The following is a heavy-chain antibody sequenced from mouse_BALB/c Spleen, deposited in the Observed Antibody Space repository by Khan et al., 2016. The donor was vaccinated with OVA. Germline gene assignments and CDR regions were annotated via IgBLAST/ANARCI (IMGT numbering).Heavy chain of an antibody. CDR2: ISPGSGDT. CDR3: ARRNYFGYTFAY. V-gene: IGHV1-77*01. J-gene: IGHJ3*01. CDR1: GYTFTDYY. Sequence: QVQLKQSGAELARPGASVKLSCKASGYTFTDYYINWVKLRTGQGLEWIGEISPGSGDTYYNERFKGKATLTADNPSSTAYMQLSSLTSEASAVYVCARRNYFGYTFAYWGQGTLVTVSA. D-gene: IGHD1-2*01.